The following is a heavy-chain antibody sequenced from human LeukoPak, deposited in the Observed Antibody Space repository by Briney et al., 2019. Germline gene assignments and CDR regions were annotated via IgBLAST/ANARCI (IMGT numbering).Heavy chain of an antibody. CDR2: IYYSGST. J-gene: IGHJ6*03. V-gene: IGHV4-39*07. D-gene: IGHD6-13*01. Sequence: PSETLSLTCTVSGGSISSSSYYWGWIRQPPGKGLEWIGSIYYSGSTYYNPSLKSRVTISVDTSKNQFSLKLSSVTAADTAVYYCARGAGWGVAAAGTSPLYYYMDVWGKGTTVTVSS. CDR3: ARGAGWGVAAAGTSPLYYYMDV. CDR1: GGSISSSSYY.